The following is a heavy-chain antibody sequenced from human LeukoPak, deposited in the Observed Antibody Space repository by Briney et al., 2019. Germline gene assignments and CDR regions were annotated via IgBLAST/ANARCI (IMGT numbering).Heavy chain of an antibody. V-gene: IGHV1-18*01. CDR2: ISAYNGNT. CDR3: ATTLQGGWLRSFDY. CDR1: GYTFTSYG. D-gene: IGHD5-12*01. Sequence: ASAKVSCKASGYTFTSYGISWVRQAPGQGLEWMGWISAYNGNTNYAQKLQGRVTMTTDTSTSTAYMELRSLRSDDTAVYYCATTLQGGWLRSFDYWGQGTLVTVSS. J-gene: IGHJ4*02.